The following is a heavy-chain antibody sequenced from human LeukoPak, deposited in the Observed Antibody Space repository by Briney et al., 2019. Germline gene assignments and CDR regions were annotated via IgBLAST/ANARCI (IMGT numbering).Heavy chain of an antibody. D-gene: IGHD5-18*01. J-gene: IGHJ4*02. CDR1: GFTFSSYS. CDR3: AREGYSYRKPYYFDY. CDR2: NSSSSSYI. Sequence: PGGSLRLSCAASGFTFSSYSMNWVRQAPGKGLEWVSSNSSSSSYIYYADSVKGRFTISRDNAKNSLYLQMNSLRAEDTAVYYCAREGYSYRKPYYFDYWGQGTLVTVSS. V-gene: IGHV3-21*01.